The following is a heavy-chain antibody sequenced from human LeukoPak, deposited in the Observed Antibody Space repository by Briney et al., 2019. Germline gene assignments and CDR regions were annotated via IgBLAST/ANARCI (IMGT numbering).Heavy chain of an antibody. CDR2: IIPIFGTA. J-gene: IGHJ4*02. D-gene: IGHD2-2*01. V-gene: IGHV1-69*05. Sequence: SVKVSCKASGGTFSSYAISWVRQAPGQGLEWMGGIIPIFGTANYAQKFQGRVTITTDESTSTAYMELSSLRSEDTAVYYCARDGLHSCSGTTCSVDYWGQGTLVTVSS. CDR1: GGTFSSYA. CDR3: ARDGLHSCSGTTCSVDY.